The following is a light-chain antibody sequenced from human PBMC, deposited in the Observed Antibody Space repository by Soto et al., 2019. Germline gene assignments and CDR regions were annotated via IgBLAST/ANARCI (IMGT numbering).Light chain of an antibody. Sequence: EIVLTQSPATLSLSPGERATLSGSASQSVSSYLAWYQQKPGQAPRLLIYDASNRATGIPARFSGSGSGTDFTLTISSLEPEDFAVYYCQQRSNWPPSITFGQGTRLEIK. CDR3: QQRSNWPPSIT. J-gene: IGKJ5*01. CDR2: DAS. CDR1: QSVSSY. V-gene: IGKV3-11*01.